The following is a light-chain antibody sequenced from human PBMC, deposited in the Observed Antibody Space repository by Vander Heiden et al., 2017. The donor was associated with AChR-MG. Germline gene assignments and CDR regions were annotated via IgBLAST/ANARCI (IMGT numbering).Light chain of an antibody. Sequence: QSVLTQPPSASGTPGQRITIFCSASSSNIGSYTVNWYQQLPGAAPKLLIYNNNQRPSGVPDRFSASKSGTSASLAISGLQSEDEAEYYCAAWDDSLSADVVFGGGTKLTVL. CDR1: SSNIGSYT. V-gene: IGLV1-44*01. CDR3: AAWDDSLSADVV. J-gene: IGLJ2*01. CDR2: NNN.